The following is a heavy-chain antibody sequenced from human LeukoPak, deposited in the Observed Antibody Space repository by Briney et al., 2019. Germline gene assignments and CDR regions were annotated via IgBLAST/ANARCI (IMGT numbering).Heavy chain of an antibody. CDR3: ARGNIVVVPAAILYHFDY. CDR2: INDSGST. J-gene: IGHJ4*02. D-gene: IGHD2-2*01. CDR1: GGSFSGYY. V-gene: IGHV4-34*01. Sequence: SETLSLTCAVYGGSFSGYYWSWIRQPPGKGLEWIGEINDSGSTNYNPSLKSRVTISVDTSKNQFSLKLSSVTAADTAVYYCARGNIVVVPAAILYHFDYWGQGTLVTVSS.